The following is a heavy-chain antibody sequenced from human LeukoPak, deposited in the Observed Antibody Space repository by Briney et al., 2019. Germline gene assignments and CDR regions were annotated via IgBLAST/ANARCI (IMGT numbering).Heavy chain of an antibody. J-gene: IGHJ4*02. Sequence: SETLSLTCTVSGGPISSYYWSWIRQPAGKGLEWIGRIYTSGSTNYNPSLKSRVTMSVDTSKNQFSLKLSSVTAADTAVYYCARVNYYDSSGCFDYWGQGTLVTVSS. CDR2: IYTSGST. CDR1: GGPISSYY. D-gene: IGHD3-22*01. V-gene: IGHV4-4*07. CDR3: ARVNYYDSSGCFDY.